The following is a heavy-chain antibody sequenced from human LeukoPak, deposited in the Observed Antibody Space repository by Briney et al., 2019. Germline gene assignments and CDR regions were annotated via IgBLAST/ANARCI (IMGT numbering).Heavy chain of an antibody. D-gene: IGHD6-13*01. CDR3: ARGPGGIAAAGYYFDY. CDR1: GGSISSYY. CDR2: IYYSGST. Sequence: PSETLSLTCTVSGGSISSYYWSWIRQPPGKGLEWIGHIYYSGSTNYNPSLKSRVTISVDTSKNQFSLKLSSVTAADTAVYYCARGPGGIAAAGYYFDYWGQGTLVTVSS. J-gene: IGHJ4*02. V-gene: IGHV4-59*01.